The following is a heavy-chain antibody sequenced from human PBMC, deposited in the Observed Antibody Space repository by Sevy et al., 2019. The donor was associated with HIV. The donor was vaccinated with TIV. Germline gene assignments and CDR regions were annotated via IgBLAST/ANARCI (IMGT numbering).Heavy chain of an antibody. CDR2: IWYDGRTK. CDR1: GFAFSSSW. Sequence: GGSLRLSCAASGFAFSSSWMTWVRQAPGKGLEWVAAIWYDGRTKQYADSVKGRFTISRDNSKSMLNLEMNSLRAEDTALYFCARDSARVIVPTAGFDSWGQGTVVTVSS. V-gene: IGHV3-33*08. CDR3: ARDSARVIVPTAGFDS. J-gene: IGHJ5*01. D-gene: IGHD1-1*01.